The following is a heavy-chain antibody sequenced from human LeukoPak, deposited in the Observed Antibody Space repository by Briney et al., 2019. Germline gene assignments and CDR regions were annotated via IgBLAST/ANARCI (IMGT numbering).Heavy chain of an antibody. CDR2: IIPIFGTA. Sequence: SVKVSCKASGGTFSSYAISWVRQAPGQGLEWMGGIIPIFGTANYAQKFQGRVTITADESTSTAYMELSSLRSEDTAVYYCARIVVAATPLYYYYYGMDVWGQGTTVTVSS. CDR3: ARIVVAATPLYYYYYGMDV. D-gene: IGHD2-15*01. V-gene: IGHV1-69*13. CDR1: GGTFSSYA. J-gene: IGHJ6*02.